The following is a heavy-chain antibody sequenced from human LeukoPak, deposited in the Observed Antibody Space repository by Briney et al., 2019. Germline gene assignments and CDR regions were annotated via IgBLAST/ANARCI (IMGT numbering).Heavy chain of an antibody. CDR2: INYSGST. Sequence: PSETLSLTCTVSGGSISSSTYYWGWIRQPPGKGLEWIGSINYSGSTNYKPSLKSRVTISVDTSKNQFSLKLSSVTAADTAVYYCARDYYGSGSYFDAFDIWGQGTMVTVSS. J-gene: IGHJ3*02. D-gene: IGHD3-10*01. CDR3: ARDYYGSGSYFDAFDI. CDR1: GGSISSSTYY. V-gene: IGHV4-39*07.